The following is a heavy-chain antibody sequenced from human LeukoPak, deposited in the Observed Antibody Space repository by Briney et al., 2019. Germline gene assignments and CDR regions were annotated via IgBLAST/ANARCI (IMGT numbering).Heavy chain of an antibody. V-gene: IGHV1-2*02. D-gene: IGHD2-21*01. CDR3: ARGGDGSTYWGAY. J-gene: IGHJ4*02. Sequence: ASVKVSCKASGYTFTDYYMRWVRQAPGQGLEWMGWINPNSGGTKFAQKFQGRVTMTRDTSSSTAYMELTRLRSDDSAVYYCARGGDGSTYWGAYWGQGALVTVPS. CDR1: GYTFTDYY. CDR2: INPNSGGT.